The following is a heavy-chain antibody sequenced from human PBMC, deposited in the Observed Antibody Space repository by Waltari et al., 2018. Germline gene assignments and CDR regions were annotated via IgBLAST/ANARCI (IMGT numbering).Heavy chain of an antibody. CDR2: ISGSGGST. J-gene: IGHJ6*02. V-gene: IGHV3-23*01. D-gene: IGHD3-3*01. Sequence: EVQLLESGGGLVQPGGSLRLSCAASGFTFSSYAMSWVRQAPGQGLEWVSAISGSGGSTYYADSVKGRFTISRDNSKNTLYLQMNSLRAEDTAVYYCARTYYDFWSGYAYYYYYGMDVWGQGTTVTVSS. CDR3: ARTYYDFWSGYAYYYYYGMDV. CDR1: GFTFSSYA.